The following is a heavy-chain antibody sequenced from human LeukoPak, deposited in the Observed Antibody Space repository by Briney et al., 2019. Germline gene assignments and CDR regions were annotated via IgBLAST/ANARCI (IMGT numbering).Heavy chain of an antibody. D-gene: IGHD2-15*01. CDR2: VRDGDAGT. CDR3: AKNRGGSYYSGSDY. Sequence: GGSLRLSCAASGFIFSSYAMNWLRQAPGKGLEWVSAVRDGDAGTSYADSVKGRLTISRDNSQNTLYLQMNRLRADDTAVYYCAKNRGGSYYSGSDYWGQGTLVTVSS. V-gene: IGHV3-23*01. CDR1: GFIFSSYA. J-gene: IGHJ4*02.